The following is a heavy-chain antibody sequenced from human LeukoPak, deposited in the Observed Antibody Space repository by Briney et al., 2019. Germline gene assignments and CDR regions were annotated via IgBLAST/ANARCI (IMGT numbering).Heavy chain of an antibody. CDR2: IRYDGSNK. J-gene: IGHJ4*02. Sequence: PGGSLRLSCAASGFTFSSYGMHWVRQAPGKGLEWVAFIRYDGSNKYYADSVKGRFSISRDNSKNTLYLQMNSLRAEDTAVYYCAKDPYYLGNYFDCWGQGTLVTVSS. CDR1: GFTFSSYG. V-gene: IGHV3-30*02. CDR3: AKDPYYLGNYFDC. D-gene: IGHD3-10*01.